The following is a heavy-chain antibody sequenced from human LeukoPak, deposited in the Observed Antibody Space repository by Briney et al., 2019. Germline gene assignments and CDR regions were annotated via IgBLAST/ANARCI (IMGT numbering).Heavy chain of an antibody. CDR1: GGSISSYY. D-gene: IGHD4-23*01. V-gene: IGHV4-59*01. CDR2: IYYSGST. CDR3: ARGLVVMVTRAFDI. J-gene: IGHJ3*02. Sequence: SETLSLTCTVSGGSISSYYWSWIRRPPGKGLEWIGYIYYSGSTNYNPSLKSRVTISVDTSKNQFSLKLSSVTAADTAVYYCARGLVVMVTRAFDIWGQGTMVTVSS.